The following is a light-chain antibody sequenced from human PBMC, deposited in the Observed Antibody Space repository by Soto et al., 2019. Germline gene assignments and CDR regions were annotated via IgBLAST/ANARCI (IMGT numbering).Light chain of an antibody. CDR2: EVS. J-gene: IGLJ2*01. Sequence: QSVLTQPASVSGSPGQSITISCTGTSSDVGSYDLVSWYQQHPGKAPKLMIYEVSTRPSGVSNRFFGSNSGNTASLPISGLQAEDEDDYSCCSYAGPITLQFGGGTKLTVL. CDR3: CSYAGPITLQ. V-gene: IGLV2-23*02. CDR1: SSDVGSYDL.